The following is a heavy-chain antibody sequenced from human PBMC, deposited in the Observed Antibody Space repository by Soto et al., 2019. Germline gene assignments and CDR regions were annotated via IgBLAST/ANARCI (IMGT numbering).Heavy chain of an antibody. Sequence: EVQLVEFGGGLVKPGGSLRLSCAASGFTFSHYSMNWVRQAPGKGLEWVAFVSSTSSYIYYAGSVKGRFTISRDNATNSLFLQMNTLRAEDTAVYYCAKDRGRGSPVSGGLDVWGQGTTVTVSS. CDR1: GFTFSHYS. D-gene: IGHD3-10*01. CDR2: VSSTSSYI. J-gene: IGHJ6*02. V-gene: IGHV3-21*01. CDR3: AKDRGRGSPVSGGLDV.